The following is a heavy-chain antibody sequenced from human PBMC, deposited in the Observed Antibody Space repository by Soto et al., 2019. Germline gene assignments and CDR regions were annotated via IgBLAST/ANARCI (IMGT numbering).Heavy chain of an antibody. J-gene: IGHJ3*02. CDR1: GGSISSSSYY. V-gene: IGHV4-39*01. Sequence: QLQLQESGPGLVKPSETLSLTCTVSGGSISSSSYYWGWIRQPPGKGLEWIGSIYYSGSTYYNPSLKSRVTISVDTSKNQFSLKLSSVTAADTAVYYCARPPGDYYAPPEASDAFDIWGQGTMVTVSS. D-gene: IGHD3-10*01. CDR2: IYYSGST. CDR3: ARPPGDYYAPPEASDAFDI.